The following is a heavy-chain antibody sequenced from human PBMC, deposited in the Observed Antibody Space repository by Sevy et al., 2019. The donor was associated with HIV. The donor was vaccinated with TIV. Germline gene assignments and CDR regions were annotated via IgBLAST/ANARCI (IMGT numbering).Heavy chain of an antibody. D-gene: IGHD2-8*02. Sequence: GGSLRLSCVASGFTFSNAWMNWVRQAPGKGLEWVGRIQRTTDGGRIDYAAPVKGRFTISRDDSTNTLYLQMNSLKTEDTAVYYCTTDPFILLLVTGGVAVWGPGTTVTVSS. CDR1: GFTFSNAW. CDR2: IQRTTDGGRI. J-gene: IGHJ6*02. V-gene: IGHV3-15*01. CDR3: TTDPFILLLVTGGVAV.